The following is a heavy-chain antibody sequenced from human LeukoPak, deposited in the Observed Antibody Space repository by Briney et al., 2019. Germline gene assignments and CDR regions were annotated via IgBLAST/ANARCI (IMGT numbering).Heavy chain of an antibody. CDR2: ISAYNGNT. CDR3: ARGWITDYGDPNWFDP. CDR1: GYTFTSYG. J-gene: IGHJ5*02. V-gene: IGHV1-18*01. Sequence: GASVKVSCKASGYTFTSYGISWVRQAPGQGLEWMGWISAYNGNTNYAQKLQGRVTMNTDTSTSTAYMELRSLRSDDTAVYYCARGWITDYGDPNWFDPWGQGTLVTVSS. D-gene: IGHD4-17*01.